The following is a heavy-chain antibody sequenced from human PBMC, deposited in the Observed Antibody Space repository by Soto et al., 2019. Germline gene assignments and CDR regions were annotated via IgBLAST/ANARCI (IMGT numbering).Heavy chain of an antibody. D-gene: IGHD2-21*01. CDR3: GRVVEGATRHTDPDS. CDR1: GVSIHNSHSF. CDR2: VYHNGGA. V-gene: IGHV4-39*01. J-gene: IGHJ5*01. Sequence: SETLSLTCTVSGVSIHNSHSFWAWIRQPPGKGLQFIASVYHNGGAHYNSSLKSRVTISVDTANNQVSLRMRSLTAADTALYYCGRVVEGATRHTDPDSWGQGILVTVYS.